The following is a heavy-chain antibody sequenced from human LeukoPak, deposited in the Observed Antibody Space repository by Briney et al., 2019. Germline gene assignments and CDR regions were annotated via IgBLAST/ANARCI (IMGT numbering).Heavy chain of an antibody. D-gene: IGHD5-12*01. CDR1: GYSISSGYY. CDR3: ARTSHVVATMGLFDY. Sequence: SETLSLTCTVSGYSISSGYYWGWIRQPPGKGLEWIGSIYHSGSTYYNPSLKSRVTISVDTSKNQFSLKLSSVTAADTAVYYCARTSHVVATMGLFDYWGQGTLVTVSS. CDR2: IYHSGST. J-gene: IGHJ4*02. V-gene: IGHV4-38-2*02.